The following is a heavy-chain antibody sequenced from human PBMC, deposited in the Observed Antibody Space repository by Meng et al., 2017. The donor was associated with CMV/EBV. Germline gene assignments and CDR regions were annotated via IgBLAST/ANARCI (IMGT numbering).Heavy chain of an antibody. J-gene: IGHJ6*02. V-gene: IGHV3-21*01. CDR3: ARGALERSGYYYYGMDV. CDR1: GFTFSRYS. Sequence: GGSLRLSCAASGFTFSRYSMNWVRQAPGKGLEWVSSISSSSSYIYYADSVKGRFTISRDNAKNSLYLQMNSLRAEDTAVYYCARGALERSGYYYYGMDVWGQGTTVTVSS. CDR2: ISSSSSYI. D-gene: IGHD3-10*01.